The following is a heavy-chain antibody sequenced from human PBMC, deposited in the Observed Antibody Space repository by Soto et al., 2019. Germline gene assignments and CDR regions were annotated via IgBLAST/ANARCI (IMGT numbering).Heavy chain of an antibody. CDR2: INPQNGGI. V-gene: IGHV1-2*02. D-gene: IGHD1-20*01. Sequence: ASVKVSCKSSGYTFTDFYIHWVRQAPGQRLEWVGWINPQNGGINYAQNFRGRVTMSRDASVNTSYLDLDRLDFGDSAMYYCVRGRSVLYLDLWGRGTQVTVSSGKMNNSRNTLFLQLNSLRAEDTAVYYCAKEYGSTWIDHWGQGTLVTVSS. J-gene: IGHJ4*02. CDR3: VRGRSVLYLDLWGRGTQVTVSSGKMNNSRNTLFLQLNSLRAEDTAVYYCAKEYGSTWIDH. CDR1: GYTFTDFY.